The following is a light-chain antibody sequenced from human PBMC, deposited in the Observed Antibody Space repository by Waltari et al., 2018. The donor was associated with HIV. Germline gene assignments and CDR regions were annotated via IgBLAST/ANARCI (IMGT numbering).Light chain of an antibody. CDR1: RSILYNSNNKNY. CDR2: WAS. Sequence: DIVMNQSPDSLALSLGERATINCKSSRSILYNSNNKNYLAWYQQKPGQPPQLLIYWASTREFGVPDRFSGSGSGTNFTLTISSLQTEDVAVYYCQQYFNAPITFGGGTRVEI. CDR3: QQYFNAPIT. V-gene: IGKV4-1*01. J-gene: IGKJ4*01.